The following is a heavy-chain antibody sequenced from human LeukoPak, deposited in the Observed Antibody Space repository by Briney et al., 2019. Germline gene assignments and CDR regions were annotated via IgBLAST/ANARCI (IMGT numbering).Heavy chain of an antibody. V-gene: IGHV1-2*02. CDR1: GYTFTGYY. D-gene: IGHD3-10*01. J-gene: IGHJ4*02. CDR2: INPNSGGT. Sequence: EASVKVSCKASGYTFTGYYMHWVRQAPGQGLEWMGWINPNSGGTNYAQKFQGRVTMTRDTSISTAYMELSRLRSDDTAAYYCAREGDTQSGSYYYWGQGTLVTVSS. CDR3: AREGDTQSGSYYY.